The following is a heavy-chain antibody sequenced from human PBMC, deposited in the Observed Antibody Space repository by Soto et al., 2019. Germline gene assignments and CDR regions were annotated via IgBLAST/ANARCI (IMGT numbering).Heavy chain of an antibody. D-gene: IGHD5-18*01. CDR3: AKARDTAMVPGY. J-gene: IGHJ4*02. CDR1: GFTFSSYA. V-gene: IGHV3-23*01. CDR2: ISGSGGST. Sequence: EVQLLESGGGLVQPGGSLRLSCAASGFTFSSYAMSWVRQAPGKGLEWVSAISGSGGSTYYADSVKDWFTTSRDNSKNTLYLQMNSLRAEDTAVYYCAKARDTAMVPGYWGQGTLVTVSS.